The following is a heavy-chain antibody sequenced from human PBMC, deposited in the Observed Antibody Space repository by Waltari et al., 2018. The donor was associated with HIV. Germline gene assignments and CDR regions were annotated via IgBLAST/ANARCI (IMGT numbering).Heavy chain of an antibody. CDR2: IWYDGSKK. D-gene: IGHD6-13*01. J-gene: IGHJ3*01. Sequence: VQLEDSGGGVVQPGRSRRLSCAASGFRASDSGMPWVRQAPGKGLQWVAVIWYDGSKKEYSDSVKGRFTISKDNSKNTLFLQMNSLRVDDTAVYFCARVPFASSWSADSFDVWGPGTRITVSS. CDR1: GFRASDSG. CDR3: ARVPFASSWSADSFDV. V-gene: IGHV3-33*01.